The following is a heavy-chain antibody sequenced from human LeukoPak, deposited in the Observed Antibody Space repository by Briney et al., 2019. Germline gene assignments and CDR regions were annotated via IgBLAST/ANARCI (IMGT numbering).Heavy chain of an antibody. CDR3: AKRSRYTTGWFFDF. V-gene: IGHV3-23*01. Sequence: GGSLRLSCAASGFSFSSYAMSWVRQAPGKGLEWVSSISGSGDNTYYAESVKGRFTISRDNSKNTLFLQMNSLRAEDTAVFYCAKRSRYTTGWFFDFWGQGTLLTVSS. J-gene: IGHJ4*02. CDR1: GFSFSSYA. D-gene: IGHD6-19*01. CDR2: ISGSGDNT.